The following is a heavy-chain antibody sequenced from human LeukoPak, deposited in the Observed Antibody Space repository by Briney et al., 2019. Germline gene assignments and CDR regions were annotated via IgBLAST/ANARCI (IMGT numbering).Heavy chain of an antibody. V-gene: IGHV4-34*01. J-gene: IGHJ6*03. CDR2: INHSGST. CDR1: GGSFSGYY. CDR3: ARVSNPHYYFYMDV. D-gene: IGHD2-2*01. Sequence: SETLSLTCAVYGGSFSGYYWSWIRQPPGKGLEWIGEINHSGSTNYNPSLKSRVTISVDTSKNQFSLKLSSVTAADTAVYYCARVSNPHYYFYMDVWGKGTTVTVSS.